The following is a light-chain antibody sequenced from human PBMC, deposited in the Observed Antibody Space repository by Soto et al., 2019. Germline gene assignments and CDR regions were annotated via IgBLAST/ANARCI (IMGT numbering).Light chain of an antibody. Sequence: IVMTQTPATLSVSPGEIVTLSCRASQLFSSNLAWYQRRPGQAPRLLIYGSSTRATGVPPRFSGSASGTEFTLTISSLQSEDFGVYYCQQDNDWPRTFAQGTRLEI. CDR3: QQDNDWPRT. J-gene: IGKJ5*01. V-gene: IGKV3-15*01. CDR2: GSS. CDR1: QLFSSN.